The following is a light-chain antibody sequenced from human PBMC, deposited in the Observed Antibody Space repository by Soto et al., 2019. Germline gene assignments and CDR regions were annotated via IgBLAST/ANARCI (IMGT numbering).Light chain of an antibody. CDR2: GAS. CDR3: HYSDNSPPFT. J-gene: IGKJ3*01. V-gene: IGKV3-20*01. CDR1: QNIDSRY. Sequence: EILLTQSPGTLSLSPGERATLSCRASQNIDSRYLAWYQQTPGRAPRRLIYGASSRATGIPDRFSGSGSGTDFTLTISRLEPEDFALYYCHYSDNSPPFTFGPGTKVDIK.